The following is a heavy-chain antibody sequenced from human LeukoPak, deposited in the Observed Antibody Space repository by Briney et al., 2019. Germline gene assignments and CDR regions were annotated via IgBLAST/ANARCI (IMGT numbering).Heavy chain of an antibody. CDR2: IYHSGST. CDR1: GYSISSGYY. D-gene: IGHD5-12*01. Sequence: SETLSLTCTVSGYSISSGYYWGWIRQPPGKGLEWIGEIYHSGSTNYNPSLKSRVTISVDKSKNQFSLKLSSVTAADTAVYYCASLLVATDYWGQGTLVTVSS. V-gene: IGHV4-38-2*02. J-gene: IGHJ4*02. CDR3: ASLLVATDY.